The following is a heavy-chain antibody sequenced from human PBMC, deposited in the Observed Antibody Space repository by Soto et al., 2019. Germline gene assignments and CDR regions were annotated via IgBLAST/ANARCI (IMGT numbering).Heavy chain of an antibody. CDR3: ARDRGYCSGGTCYWCFDL. CDR2: ISSTGSST. D-gene: IGHD2-15*01. CDR1: GFSFSNNG. V-gene: IGHV3-23*01. Sequence: GGSLRLSCAASGFSFSNNGISWVRQAPGKGLEWVSTISSTGSSTYYADSVKGRFTISRDNSKNTVFVQMNSLRAEDTAVYYCARDRGYCSGGTCYWCFDLWGRGTRVTAPQ. J-gene: IGHJ2*01.